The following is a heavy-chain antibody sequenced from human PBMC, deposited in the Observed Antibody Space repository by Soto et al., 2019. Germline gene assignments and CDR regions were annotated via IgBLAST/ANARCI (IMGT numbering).Heavy chain of an antibody. J-gene: IGHJ6*02. CDR3: ARSRGSSSEPRNTYYYYYGMDV. Sequence: GASVKVSCKASGYTFTGYYMHWVRQAPGQGLEWMGWINPNSGGTNYAQKFQGWVTMTRDTSISTAYMELSRLRSDDTAVYYCARSRGSSSEPRNTYYYYYGMDVWGQGTTVTVSS. V-gene: IGHV1-2*04. D-gene: IGHD6-6*01. CDR2: INPNSGGT. CDR1: GYTFTGYY.